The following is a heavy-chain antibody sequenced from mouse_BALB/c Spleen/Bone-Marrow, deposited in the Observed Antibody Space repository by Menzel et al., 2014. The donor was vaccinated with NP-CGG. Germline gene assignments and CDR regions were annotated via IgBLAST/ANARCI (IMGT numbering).Heavy chain of an antibody. D-gene: IGHD1-1*01. J-gene: IGHJ4*01. CDR3: ARKLRYYAMDY. CDR2: IWSGGST. V-gene: IGHV2-2*02. CDR1: GFSLTSYG. Sequence: VQVVESGPGLVQPSQSLSITCTVSGFSLTSYGVHWVRPSPGKGLEWLGVIWSGGSTDYNAAFISRLSISKDNSKSQVFFKMNSLQANDTAIYYCARKLRYYAMDYWGQGTSVTVSS.